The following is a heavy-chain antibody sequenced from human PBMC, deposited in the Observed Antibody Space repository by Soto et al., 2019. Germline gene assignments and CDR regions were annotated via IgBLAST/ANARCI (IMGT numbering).Heavy chain of an antibody. CDR2: ISYDGSNK. J-gene: IGHJ6*02. CDR3: ARVGYDFWSGYYYYGMDV. V-gene: IGHV3-30-3*01. CDR1: GFTFSSYA. D-gene: IGHD3-3*01. Sequence: VQLVESGGGVVQPGRSLRLSCAASGFTFSSYAMHWDRQAPGKGLEWVAVISYDGSNKYYADSVKGRFTISRDNSKNTLYLQMNSLRAEDTAVYYCARVGYDFWSGYYYYGMDVWGQGTTVTVSS.